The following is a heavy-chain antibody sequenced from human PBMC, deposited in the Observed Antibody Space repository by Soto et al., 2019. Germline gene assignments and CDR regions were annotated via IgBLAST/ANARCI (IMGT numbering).Heavy chain of an antibody. CDR1: GGTFSSYA. CDR2: IIPIFGTA. Sequence: QVQLVQSGAEVKKPGSSVKVSCKASGGTFSSYAINWVRQAPGQGLEWMGGIIPIFGTANYAQKFQGRVTITADKSTKXXDVELRSLRSEDTAVYYGASSPPPTVTMYSRYFDLWGRGALVTVSS. CDR3: ASSPPPTVTMYSRYFDL. J-gene: IGHJ2*01. V-gene: IGHV1-69*14. D-gene: IGHD4-17*01.